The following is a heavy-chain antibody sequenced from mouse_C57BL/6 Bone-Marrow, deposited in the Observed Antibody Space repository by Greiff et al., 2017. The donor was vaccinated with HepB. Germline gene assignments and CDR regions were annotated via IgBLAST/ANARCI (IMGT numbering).Heavy chain of an antibody. J-gene: IGHJ3*01. Sequence: EVQLQQSGPELVKPGASVKISCKASGYTFTDYYMNWVKQSHGKSLEWIGDINPNNGGTSYNQKFKGKATLTVDKSSSTAYMELRSLTSEDSAVYYCARELGGAWFAYWGQGTLVTVSA. CDR2: INPNNGGT. D-gene: IGHD4-1*01. CDR1: GYTFTDYY. V-gene: IGHV1-26*01. CDR3: ARELGGAWFAY.